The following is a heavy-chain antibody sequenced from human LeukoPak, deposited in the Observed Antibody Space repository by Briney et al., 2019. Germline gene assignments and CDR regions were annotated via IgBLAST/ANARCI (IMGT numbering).Heavy chain of an antibody. CDR1: GGTFSSYA. J-gene: IGHJ3*02. CDR2: IIPIFGTA. Sequence: GASVKVSCKASGGTFSSYAISWVRQAPGQGLEWMGGIIPIFGTANYAQKFQGRVTITTDESTSTAYMELSSLRSEDTAVYYCARDRLRFLEWPHDAFDIWGQGTMVTVSS. V-gene: IGHV1-69*05. D-gene: IGHD3-3*01. CDR3: ARDRLRFLEWPHDAFDI.